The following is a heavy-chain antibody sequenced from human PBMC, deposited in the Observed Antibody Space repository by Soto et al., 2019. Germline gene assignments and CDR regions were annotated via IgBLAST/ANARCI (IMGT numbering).Heavy chain of an antibody. V-gene: IGHV2-5*01. CDR3: AHTKLFVVPAATHNFDY. CDR2: IYWNDDK. CDR1: GFSLNTSGMG. J-gene: IGHJ4*01. D-gene: IGHD2-2*01. Sequence: QITLKESGPTLVKPTQTLTLTCTFSGFSLNTSGMGVGWIRQPPGKALEWLALIYWNDDKRYRPSLNSRLTIPKDTSKSQVVLTVTTVDPVDTATYYCAHTKLFVVPAATHNFDYWGQGILVTVSP.